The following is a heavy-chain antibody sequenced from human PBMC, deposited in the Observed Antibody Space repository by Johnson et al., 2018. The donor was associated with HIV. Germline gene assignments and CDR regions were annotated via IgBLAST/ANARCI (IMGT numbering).Heavy chain of an antibody. CDR3: ASTIFGVAWHAFDI. CDR1: GFTFSDYY. D-gene: IGHD3-3*01. Sequence: VQLVESGGGLVKPGGSLRLSCAASGFTFSDYYMSWVRQAPGQGLEWVSVIYSGGDTYSSDSVMGRFTISRDTSKNTLYLQMNSLRAEDTAVYYCASTIFGVAWHAFDIWGQGTMVTVSS. J-gene: IGHJ3*02. CDR2: IYSGGDT. V-gene: IGHV3-66*01.